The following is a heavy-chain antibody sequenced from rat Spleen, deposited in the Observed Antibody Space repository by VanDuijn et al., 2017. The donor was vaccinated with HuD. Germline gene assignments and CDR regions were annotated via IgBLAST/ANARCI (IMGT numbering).Heavy chain of an antibody. CDR2: ISYDGSST. D-gene: IGHD1-9*01. CDR1: NYG. V-gene: IGHV5-29*01. Sequence: NYGMAWVCQAPTKGLEWVATISYDGSSTSYRDSVKGRFTVSRENAENTVYLQMNSLRSEDTATYYCTRDYGYNYGVMDAWGQGASVTVSS. CDR3: TRDYGYNYGVMDA. J-gene: IGHJ4*01.